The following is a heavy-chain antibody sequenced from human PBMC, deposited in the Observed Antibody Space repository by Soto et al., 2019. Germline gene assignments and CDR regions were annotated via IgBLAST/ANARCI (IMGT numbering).Heavy chain of an antibody. Sequence: QVQLVQSGAEVKRPGSSVKVSCKISGGTFSNGAFSWVRQASGQGLEWMGGIIPLFGTPSYAQKFQGRVTVTADESSSTVYMELSSLTSEDTAIYYCANERVGEMATGGYFDYWGQGTLVSVSS. D-gene: IGHD3-10*01. V-gene: IGHV1-69*01. CDR2: IIPLFGTP. CDR3: ANERVGEMATGGYFDY. J-gene: IGHJ4*02. CDR1: GGTFSNGA.